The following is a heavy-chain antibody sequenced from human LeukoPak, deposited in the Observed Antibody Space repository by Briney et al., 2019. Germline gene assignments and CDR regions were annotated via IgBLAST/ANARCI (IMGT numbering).Heavy chain of an antibody. V-gene: IGHV3-21*01. J-gene: IGHJ4*02. CDR2: ISSSSSYI. CDR3: ARGGWRFGKLLYY. D-gene: IGHD3-10*01. Sequence: GGSLRLSCAASGFTFSSYSMNWVRQAPGKGLEWVSSISSSSSYIYYADSEKGRFTISRDNAKNSLYLQMNSLRAEDTVVYYCARGGWRFGKLLYYWGQGTLVTVSS. CDR1: GFTFSSYS.